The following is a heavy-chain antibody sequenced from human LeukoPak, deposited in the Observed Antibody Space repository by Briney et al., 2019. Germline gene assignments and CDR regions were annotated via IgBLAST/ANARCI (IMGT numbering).Heavy chain of an antibody. Sequence: ASLKSSCKASGYTFGAYYMYWVRQAPGQGLEWMGWIRPHSGGTNYTQKFQGRVTMTRDTSINTAYMELSRLTSDDTAVYFCATWGLHFDIWGQGTMVIVAS. V-gene: IGHV1-2*02. CDR1: GYTFGAYY. J-gene: IGHJ3*02. D-gene: IGHD3-16*01. CDR3: ATWGLHFDI. CDR2: IRPHSGGT.